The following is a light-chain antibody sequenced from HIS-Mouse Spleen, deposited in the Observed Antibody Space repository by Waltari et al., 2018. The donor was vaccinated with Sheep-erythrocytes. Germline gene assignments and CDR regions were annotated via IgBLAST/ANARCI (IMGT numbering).Light chain of an antibody. CDR2: DVS. CDR1: SSDVRGYNY. V-gene: IGLV2-11*01. Sequence: QSALTQPRSVSGSPGQSVTISCTGTSSDVRGYNYVSWYQHHPGKAPKLMIYDVSKRPSGVPDRFSGSKSGNTASLTISGLQAEDEADYYCCSYAGSYNHVFATGTKVTVL. J-gene: IGLJ1*01. CDR3: CSYAGSYNHV.